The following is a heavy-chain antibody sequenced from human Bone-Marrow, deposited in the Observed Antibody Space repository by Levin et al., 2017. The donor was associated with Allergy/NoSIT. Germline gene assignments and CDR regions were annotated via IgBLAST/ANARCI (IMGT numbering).Heavy chain of an antibody. V-gene: IGHV3-48*01. CDR1: GFAFNSFS. J-gene: IGHJ6*02. D-gene: IGHD1-26*01. Sequence: PGGSLRLSCVGSGFAFNSFSLNWVRQAPGKALEWLASISSASSTINYADSVKGRITISRDNAKMSLFLQMTSLRPEDTAVYYCASDGAGSYLTAFYYAMDVWGQGTTVTVSS. CDR2: ISSASSTI. CDR3: ASDGAGSYLTAFYYAMDV.